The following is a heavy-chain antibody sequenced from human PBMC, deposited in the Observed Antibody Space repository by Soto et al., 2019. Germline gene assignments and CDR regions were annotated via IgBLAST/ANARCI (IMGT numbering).Heavy chain of an antibody. V-gene: IGHV2-5*02. CDR3: AHIMITLGGVSALDAFDM. CDR1: GFSLSTSRVG. CDR2: ISSDDDR. D-gene: IGHD3-16*01. J-gene: IGHJ3*02. Sequence: GPRLVEARQTLGLTCPLSGFSLSTSRVGGPWICQPPGRALEWLTIISSDDDRRYSPPLKTRLAITXDTSKNQVVLTMTNLDPGDTATYYSAHIMITLGGVSALDAFDMWGQGTMVTVSS.